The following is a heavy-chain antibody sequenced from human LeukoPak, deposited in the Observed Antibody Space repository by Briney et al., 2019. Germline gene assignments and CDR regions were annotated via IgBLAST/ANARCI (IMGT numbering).Heavy chain of an antibody. CDR1: GGSISSGDYY. CDR3: AREGYDSSYYYYLDY. CDR2: IYSGST. V-gene: IGHV4-31*03. Sequence: PSQTLSLTCTVSGGSISSGDYYWSWIRQHPGKGLEWIGNIYSGSTYYNPSLKSRVTISVDTSKSRFSLKLSSVTAADTAVYYCAREGYDSSYYYYLDYWGQGTLVTVSS. J-gene: IGHJ4*02. D-gene: IGHD3-22*01.